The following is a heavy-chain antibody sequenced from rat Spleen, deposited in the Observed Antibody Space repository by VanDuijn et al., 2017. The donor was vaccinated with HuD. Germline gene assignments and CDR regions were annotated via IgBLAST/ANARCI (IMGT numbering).Heavy chain of an antibody. CDR3: ARGIRGTYIMDG. CDR2: MWSNGDT. Sequence: QVQLKESGPGLVQPSQTLSLTCTVSGFSLTSYHVHWVRQPPGKGLEWMGVMWSNGDTSYESALKSRLSISRDTSKSQVFLKMNMLQTEDTATSYCARGIRGTYIMDGWGQGASVTVSS. V-gene: IGHV2-32*01. D-gene: IGHD4-3*01. J-gene: IGHJ4*01. CDR1: GFSLTSYH.